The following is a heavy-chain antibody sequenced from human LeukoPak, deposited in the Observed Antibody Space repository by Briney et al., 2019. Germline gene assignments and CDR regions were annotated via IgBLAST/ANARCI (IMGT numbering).Heavy chain of an antibody. J-gene: IGHJ6*02. D-gene: IGHD3-10*01. Sequence: ASVKVSCKACGYTFTSYGISLVRQAPGQGLEWMGWSSAYNGNTNYAQKLQGRVTMTTDTSTSTAYMELRSLRSDDTAVYYCARRGARGGDYYYGMDVWGQGTTVTVSS. CDR2: SSAYNGNT. CDR1: GYTFTSYG. CDR3: ARRGARGGDYYYGMDV. V-gene: IGHV1-18*01.